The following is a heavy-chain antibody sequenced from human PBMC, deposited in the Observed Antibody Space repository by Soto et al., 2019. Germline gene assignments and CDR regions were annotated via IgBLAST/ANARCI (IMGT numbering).Heavy chain of an antibody. V-gene: IGHV3-74*03. CDR1: GFTFNSYW. D-gene: IGHD3-16*02. Sequence: EVQLVESGGGIVQPGGSLRLSCAASGFTFNSYWIHWVRQAPGKGLVWVSRINMDGSTTTYADSVKGRFTISRDNAKNMVYVEMNSLRAEDTAVYYSARGLRGGYRMDFWRKSRTVTVSS. CDR2: INMDGSTT. J-gene: IGHJ6*04. CDR3: ARGLRGGYRMDF.